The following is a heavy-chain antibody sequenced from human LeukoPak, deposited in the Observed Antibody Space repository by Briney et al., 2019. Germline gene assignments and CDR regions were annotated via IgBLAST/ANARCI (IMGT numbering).Heavy chain of an antibody. V-gene: IGHV4-61*01. Sequence: SETLSLTSTVSGGSVSSGSYYWSWVRQPPGKRLEWIGYIFHSGSTNYNPSLKSRVTISVDTSKNQFSLKLSSVTAADTAVYYCATGRYSSGWYYFDYWGRGTLVTVTS. CDR2: IFHSGST. CDR1: GGSVSSGSYY. J-gene: IGHJ4*02. CDR3: ATGRYSSGWYYFDY. D-gene: IGHD6-19*01.